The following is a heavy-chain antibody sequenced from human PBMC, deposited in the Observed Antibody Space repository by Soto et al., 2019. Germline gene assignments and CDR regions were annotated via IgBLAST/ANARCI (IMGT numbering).Heavy chain of an antibody. CDR2: ISYDESNK. CDR1: GFTLSSYG. CDR3: AKPRLERWKRSEIDS. D-gene: IGHD2-15*01. V-gene: IGHV3-30*18. J-gene: IGHJ4*02. Sequence: QVQLVESGGGVVQPGRSLRLSCAASGFTLSSYGMHWVRQAPGKGLEWVAVISYDESNKSYADSVRGRFTISRDTSRNLPYRQMNRQKVDNTAVYFYAKPRLERWKRSEIDSWGQGTLVTVSS.